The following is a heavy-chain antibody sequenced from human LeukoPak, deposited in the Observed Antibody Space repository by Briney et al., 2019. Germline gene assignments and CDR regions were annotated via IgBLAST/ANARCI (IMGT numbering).Heavy chain of an antibody. J-gene: IGHJ4*02. CDR1: GFTFSSYW. CDR3: AKVNHCGGDCYWDKTTFDY. V-gene: IGHV3-30*02. CDR2: IRYDGSNK. Sequence: PGGSLRLSCAASGFTFSSYWMSWVRQAPGKGLEWVAFIRYDGSNKYYADSVKGRFTISRDNSKNTLYLQMNSLRAEDTAVYYCAKVNHCGGDCYWDKTTFDYWGQGTLVTVSS. D-gene: IGHD2-21*01.